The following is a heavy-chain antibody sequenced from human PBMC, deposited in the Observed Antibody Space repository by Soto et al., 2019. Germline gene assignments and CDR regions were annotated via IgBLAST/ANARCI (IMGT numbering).Heavy chain of an antibody. CDR1: GGSISSGDYY. CDR3: ARAQLVGYYFDY. J-gene: IGHJ4*02. V-gene: IGHV4-30-4*01. CDR2: IYFRGST. Sequence: PSETLSLTCTVSGGSISSGDYYWSWIRQPPGKGLEWIGYIYFRGSTYYNPSLKGRVTISVDTSKNQFSLKLSSVTAADTAVYYCARAQLVGYYFDYWGQGILVTVSS. D-gene: IGHD2-2*01.